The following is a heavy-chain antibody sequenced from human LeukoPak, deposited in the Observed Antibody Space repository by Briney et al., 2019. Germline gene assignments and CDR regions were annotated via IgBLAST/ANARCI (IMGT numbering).Heavy chain of an antibody. D-gene: IGHD4-11*01. CDR2: IYSSGSA. CDR3: ARAYSNPSYYYYYMDV. CDR1: GGSISSYY. J-gene: IGHJ6*03. Sequence: SETLSLTCTVSGGSISSYYWSWIRQPAGKGLEWIGRIYSSGSANYNPSLKSRVTISVDKSKNQFSLRLSSVTAADTAVHYCARAYSNPSYYYYYMDVWGKGTTVTVSS. V-gene: IGHV4-4*07.